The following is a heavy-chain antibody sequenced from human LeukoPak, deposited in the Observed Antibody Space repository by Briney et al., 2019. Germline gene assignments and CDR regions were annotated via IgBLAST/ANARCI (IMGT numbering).Heavy chain of an antibody. CDR2: IYWNDEK. D-gene: IGHD1-26*01. J-gene: IGHJ4*02. CDR3: AQKSSGSHYFDY. CDR1: AFSPSLSVVG. V-gene: IGHV2-5*01. Sequence: SGPTLMNPTQTLTLTCTFSAFSPSLSVVGVGWIRQPPGKALEWLALIYWNDEKHYNPSLKSRHTITKDTSTSQVDTTMPAMKPADTATYFCAQKSSGSHYFDYWGQGTLVTVSS.